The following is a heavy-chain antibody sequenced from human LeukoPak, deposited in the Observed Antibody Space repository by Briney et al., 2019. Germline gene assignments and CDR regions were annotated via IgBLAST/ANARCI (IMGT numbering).Heavy chain of an antibody. Sequence: GASVKVSCKASGYTFTGYYMHWMRQAPGQGLEWMGRINPNSGGTNYAQKFQGRVIMTRDTSISTAYMELSRLRSDDTAVYYCARAGYYYDSSGYYYVGVDYWGQGTLVTVSS. CDR2: INPNSGGT. J-gene: IGHJ4*02. D-gene: IGHD3-22*01. V-gene: IGHV1-2*06. CDR1: GYTFTGYY. CDR3: ARAGYYYDSSGYYYVGVDY.